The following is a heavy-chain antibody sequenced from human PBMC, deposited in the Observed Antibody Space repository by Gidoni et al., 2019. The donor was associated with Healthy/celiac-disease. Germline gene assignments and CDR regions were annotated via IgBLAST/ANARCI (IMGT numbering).Heavy chain of an antibody. CDR3: AREVRGQPNAFDI. J-gene: IGHJ3*02. V-gene: IGHV1-2*02. D-gene: IGHD3-10*01. Sequence: QVQLVQPVAEVMKPGASVKVSCKSSGYTFTGYYMHWVRQAPGQGLEWMGWINPNSGVTNYAQKFQGRVTITRDTSISTAYMGLSRLRYDDTAVYYCAREVRGQPNAFDIWGQGTMVTVSS. CDR2: INPNSGVT. CDR1: GYTFTGYY.